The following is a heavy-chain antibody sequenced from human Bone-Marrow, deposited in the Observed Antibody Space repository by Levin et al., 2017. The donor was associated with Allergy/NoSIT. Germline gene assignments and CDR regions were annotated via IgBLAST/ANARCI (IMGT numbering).Heavy chain of an antibody. CDR3: AKVMVRGVTPLILLSGNYYYGMDV. CDR2: ISYDGSNK. J-gene: IGHJ6*02. CDR1: GFTFSSYG. Sequence: GESLKISCAASGFTFSSYGMHWVRQAPGKGLEWVAVISYDGSNKYYADSVKGRFTISRDNSKNTLYLQMNSLRAEDTAVYYCAKVMVRGVTPLILLSGNYYYGMDVWGQGTTVTVSS. V-gene: IGHV3-30*18. D-gene: IGHD3-10*01.